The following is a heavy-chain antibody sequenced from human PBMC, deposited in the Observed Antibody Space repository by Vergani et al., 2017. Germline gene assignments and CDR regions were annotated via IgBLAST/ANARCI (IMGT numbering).Heavy chain of an antibody. J-gene: IGHJ6*03. CDR3: ARESSVVTNYYYYYMDV. V-gene: IGHV4-59*10. Sequence: QVQLQQWGAGLLKPSETLSLTCAVYGGSFSGYYWSWIRQPPGKGLEWIGRIYTSGSTNYNPSLKSRVTMSVDTSKNQFSLKLSSVTAADTAVYYCARESSVVTNYYYYYMDVWGKGTTVTVSS. D-gene: IGHD4-23*01. CDR2: IYTSGST. CDR1: GGSFSGYY.